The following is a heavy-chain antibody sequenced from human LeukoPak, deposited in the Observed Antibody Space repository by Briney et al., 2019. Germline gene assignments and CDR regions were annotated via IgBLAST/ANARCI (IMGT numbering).Heavy chain of an antibody. CDR3: ARDLGIAVAGIYYYYGMDV. J-gene: IGHJ6*02. CDR2: IYYSGST. CDR1: GGSISGYY. V-gene: IGHV4-59*01. D-gene: IGHD6-19*01. Sequence: SETLSLTCTVPGGSISGYYWSWIRQPPGKGLEWIGYIYYSGSTNYNPSLKSRVTISVDTSKNQFSLKLSSVTAADTAVYYCARDLGIAVAGIYYYYGMDVWGQGTTVTVSS.